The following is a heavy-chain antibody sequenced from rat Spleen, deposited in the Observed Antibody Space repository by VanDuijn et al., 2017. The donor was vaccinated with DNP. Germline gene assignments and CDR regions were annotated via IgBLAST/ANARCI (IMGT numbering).Heavy chain of an antibody. J-gene: IGHJ3*01. D-gene: IGHD1-6*01. CDR3: ARHGVFYGLTFAY. CDR2: INTGGTNT. V-gene: IGHV5-25*01. CDR1: GFTFSNHG. Sequence: EVQLVESGGGLVQPGRSMKLSCAASGFTFSNHGMAWVRQAPTKGLEWVASINTGGTNTYYRDSVKGRFTVSRDNANSSLSLQMDNLRSEDTAAYYCARHGVFYGLTFAYWGQGTLVTVSS.